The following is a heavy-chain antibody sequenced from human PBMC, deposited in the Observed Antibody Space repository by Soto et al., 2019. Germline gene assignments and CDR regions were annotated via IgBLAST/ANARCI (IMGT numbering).Heavy chain of an antibody. V-gene: IGHV4-34*01. J-gene: IGHJ4*02. Sequence: QVQLQQWGAGRLKPSETLSLTCAVYGGSFSGYYWSWIRQPPGKGLEWIGEINHSGSTNYNPSLKTRVTTSVDTSKNQCSLKLSSVTAADTAVYYCASLTRMSLDSWGQETLVTFSS. CDR2: INHSGST. CDR1: GGSFSGYY. CDR3: ASLTRMSLDS.